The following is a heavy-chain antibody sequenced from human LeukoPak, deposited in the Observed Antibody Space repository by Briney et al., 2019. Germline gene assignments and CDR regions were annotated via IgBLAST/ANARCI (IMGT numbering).Heavy chain of an antibody. J-gene: IGHJ4*02. Sequence: SVKVSCKASGGTFSSYAISCVRQAPGQGLEWMGRIIPIFGIANYAQKFQGRVTITADKSTSTAYMELSSLRSEDTGVYYCASSGGYCSGGSCYSHYWGQGTLVTVSS. CDR2: IIPIFGIA. CDR1: GGTFSSYA. V-gene: IGHV1-69*04. D-gene: IGHD2-15*01. CDR3: ASSGGYCSGGSCYSHY.